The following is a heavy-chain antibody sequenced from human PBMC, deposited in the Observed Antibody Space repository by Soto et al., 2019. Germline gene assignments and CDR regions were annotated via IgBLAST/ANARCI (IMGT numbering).Heavy chain of an antibody. CDR3: ARVGSESYSSSSDDKGDYYGMDV. CDR2: INPNSGGT. V-gene: IGHV1-2*04. Sequence: WASVKVSCKASGYTFTGYYMHWVRQAPGQGLEWMGWINPNSGGTNYAQKFQGWVTMTRDTSISTAYMELSRLRSDDTAVYYCARVGSESYSSSSDDKGDYYGMDVWGQGTTVTVSS. J-gene: IGHJ6*02. CDR1: GYTFTGYY. D-gene: IGHD6-6*01.